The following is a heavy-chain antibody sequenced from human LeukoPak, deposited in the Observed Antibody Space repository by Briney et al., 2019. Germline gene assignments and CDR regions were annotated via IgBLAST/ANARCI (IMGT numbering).Heavy chain of an antibody. Sequence: GGSLRLSCAASGVTFSSYGMHWVRQAPGKGLEWVAVISYDGSNKYYADSVKGRFTISRDNSKITLYLQMNSLRAEDTAVYYCAKEGIAVAGTHFWFDPWGQGTLVTVSS. V-gene: IGHV3-30*18. CDR1: GVTFSSYG. CDR2: ISYDGSNK. D-gene: IGHD6-19*01. CDR3: AKEGIAVAGTHFWFDP. J-gene: IGHJ5*02.